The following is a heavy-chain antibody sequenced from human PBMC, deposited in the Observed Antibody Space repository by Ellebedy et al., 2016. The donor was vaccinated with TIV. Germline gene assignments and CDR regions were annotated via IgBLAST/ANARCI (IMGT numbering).Heavy chain of an antibody. J-gene: IGHJ4*02. CDR3: ARAELLWFGESPYYFDY. CDR2: INAGNGNT. V-gene: IGHV1-3*01. Sequence: ASVKVSCXASGYTFTSYAMHWVRQAPGQRLEWMGWINAGNGNTKYSQKFQGRVTITRDTSASTAYMELSSLRSEDTAVYYCARAELLWFGESPYYFDYWGQGTLVTVSS. D-gene: IGHD3-10*01. CDR1: GYTFTSYA.